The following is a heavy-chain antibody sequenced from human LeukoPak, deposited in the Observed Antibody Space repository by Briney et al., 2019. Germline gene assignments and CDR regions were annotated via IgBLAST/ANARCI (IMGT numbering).Heavy chain of an antibody. CDR3: LALTAIGGVY. J-gene: IGHJ4*02. Sequence: GASVKVSCKASGGTFSSYAISWVRQAPGQGLEWMGGIIPIFGTANYAQKFQGRVTITADKSTSTAYMELSSLRSEDTAVYYCLALTAIGGVYWGQGTLVTVSS. CDR1: GGTFSSYA. CDR2: IIPIFGTA. V-gene: IGHV1-69*06. D-gene: IGHD2-21*02.